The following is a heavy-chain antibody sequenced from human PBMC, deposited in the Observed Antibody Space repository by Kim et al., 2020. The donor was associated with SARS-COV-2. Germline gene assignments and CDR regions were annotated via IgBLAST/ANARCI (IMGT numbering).Heavy chain of an antibody. V-gene: IGHV1-18*04. D-gene: IGHD1-26*01. J-gene: IGHJ4*02. CDR3: ARGGGAIPGWELLRDFDY. CDR2: ISAYNGNT. CDR1: GYTFTSYG. Sequence: ASVKVSCKASGYTFTSYGISWVRQAPGQGLEWMGWISAYNGNTNYAQKLQGRVTMTTDTSTRTAYMELRSLRSDDTAVYYCARGGGAIPGWELLRDFDYWGQRTLVTVSS.